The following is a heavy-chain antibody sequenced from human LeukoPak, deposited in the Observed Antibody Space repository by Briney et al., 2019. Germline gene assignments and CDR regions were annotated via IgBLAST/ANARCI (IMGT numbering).Heavy chain of an antibody. J-gene: IGHJ2*01. CDR3: ARDRQWLAYWYFDL. Sequence: SETLSLTCTVSGRSLSSYYWSWIRQPAGKGLEWIGRIYTSGSTNYNPSLKSRVTMSVDTSKNQFSLKLSSVTAADTAVYYCARDRQWLAYWYFDLWGRGTLVTVSS. D-gene: IGHD6-19*01. CDR1: GRSLSSYY. V-gene: IGHV4-4*07. CDR2: IYTSGST.